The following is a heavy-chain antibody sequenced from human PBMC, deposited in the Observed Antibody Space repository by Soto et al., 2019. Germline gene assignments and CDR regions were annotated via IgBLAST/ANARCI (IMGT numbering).Heavy chain of an antibody. V-gene: IGHV1-2*04. CDR2: INPNSGGT. Sequence: ASVKVSCKASGYTFTSYGISWVRQAPGQGLEWMGWINPNSGGTNYAQKFQGWVTMTRDTSISTAYMELSRLRSDDTAVYYCATALAAAHHYFDYWGQGTLVTVS. D-gene: IGHD6-13*01. CDR3: ATALAAAHHYFDY. J-gene: IGHJ4*02. CDR1: GYTFTSYG.